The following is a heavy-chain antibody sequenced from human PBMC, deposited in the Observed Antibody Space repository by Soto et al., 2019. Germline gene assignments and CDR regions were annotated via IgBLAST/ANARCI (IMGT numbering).Heavy chain of an antibody. Sequence: VQLLESGGALVQPGGSLRLSCAASGFIFGTYAMSWVRQAPGKGPEWVAVVSDTGGGTYYADSVKGRFTISRDNSKNTLYLQMNSLRAEEAGLYYCAKDAGGGPYSTAWYEFDYWGQGTQVTVSS. CDR1: GFIFGTYA. V-gene: IGHV3-23*01. D-gene: IGHD2-2*01. CDR3: AKDAGGGPYSTAWYEFDY. J-gene: IGHJ4*02. CDR2: VSDTGGGT.